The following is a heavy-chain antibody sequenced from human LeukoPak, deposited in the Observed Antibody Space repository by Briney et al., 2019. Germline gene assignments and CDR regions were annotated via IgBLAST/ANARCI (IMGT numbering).Heavy chain of an antibody. CDR2: ISGSGDST. D-gene: IGHD3-10*01. V-gene: IGHV3-23*01. CDR3: AKDVSGGSYFDY. CDR1: GFTFSSYA. Sequence: GGSLRLSCAGSGFTFSSYAMNWVRQAPGKGLEWVSVISGSGDSTYYADSVKGRFTISRDNSKNTLYLHMNSLRAEDTAVYYCAKDVSGGSYFDYWGQGTLVTVSS. J-gene: IGHJ4*02.